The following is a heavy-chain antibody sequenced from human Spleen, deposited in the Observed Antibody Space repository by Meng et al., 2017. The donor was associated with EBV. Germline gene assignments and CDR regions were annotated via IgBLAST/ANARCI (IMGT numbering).Heavy chain of an antibody. CDR3: ARGGGYGDYEGWFDP. D-gene: IGHD4-17*01. Sequence: QLSASESGSGLVKPSQTLSLTCAVSGGSINNGGYSWGWIRQPTGKGLDWIGYIYQSGSAYYNPSLKSRVTMSVDMSKNQFSLKLSSVTAADTAVYYCARGGGYGDYEGWFDPWGQGTLVTVSS. CDR1: GGSINNGGYS. CDR2: IYQSGSA. V-gene: IGHV4-30-2*01. J-gene: IGHJ5*02.